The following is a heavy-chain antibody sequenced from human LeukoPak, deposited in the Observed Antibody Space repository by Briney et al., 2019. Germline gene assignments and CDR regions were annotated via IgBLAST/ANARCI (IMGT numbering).Heavy chain of an antibody. CDR3: TRRAPTSYGHYLDS. V-gene: IGHV4-4*09. D-gene: IGHD3-10*01. CDR1: GDSISSYY. Sequence: SETLSLTCTVSGDSISSYYWSWIRQTPGKGLEWIGYIHTNGRTNYSPSLKSRVTMSVDSSKNQLSLMLSSVTAADTAVYYCTRRAPTSYGHYLDSWGQGTLVTVSS. J-gene: IGHJ4*02. CDR2: IHTNGRT.